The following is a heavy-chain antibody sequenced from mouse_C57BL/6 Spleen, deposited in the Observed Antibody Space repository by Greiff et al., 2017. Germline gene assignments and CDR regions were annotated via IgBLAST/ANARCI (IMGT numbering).Heavy chain of an antibody. J-gene: IGHJ3*01. V-gene: IGHV14-3*01. D-gene: IGHD2-4*01. Sequence: EVQLQQSVAELVRPGASVKLSCTASGFNIKNTYMHWVKQRPEQGLEGIGRIDPANGNTKYDPEVQGKGTITADTSSNTAYLQLSSLTSEDTAIYYCARYYDAAWFAYWGQGTLVTVSA. CDR2: IDPANGNT. CDR3: ARYYDAAWFAY. CDR1: GFNIKNTY.